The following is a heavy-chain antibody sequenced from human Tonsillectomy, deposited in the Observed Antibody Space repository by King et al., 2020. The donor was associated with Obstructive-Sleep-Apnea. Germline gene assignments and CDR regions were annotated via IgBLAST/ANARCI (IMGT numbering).Heavy chain of an antibody. J-gene: IGHJ5*02. CDR2: IYRSGNA. CDR1: GFNVRDNY. D-gene: IGHD2-15*01. V-gene: IGHV3-53*04. Sequence: VQLVGSGGGLVQPGGSLRLSCAATGFNVRDNYMSWVRQAPGKGLEWVSVIYRSGNAYSADSVKGRFTISRHNSKNALFLQMNNLRVEDTAVYYCAREGPGSGREFDLWGQGTLVTVSS. CDR3: AREGPGSGREFDL.